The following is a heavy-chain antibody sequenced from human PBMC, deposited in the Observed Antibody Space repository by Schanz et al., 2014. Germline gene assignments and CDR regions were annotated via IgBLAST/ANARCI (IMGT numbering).Heavy chain of an antibody. CDR3: TKDILPGGADV. V-gene: IGHV3-9*01. D-gene: IGHD3-3*02. CDR2: FSLDTDRI. CDR1: GFTFDEYA. Sequence: VQLVESGGGVVQPGRSLRLSCAASGFTFDEYAMHWVRQAPGKGLEWVAGFSLDTDRIDYGDSVKGRFTVSWDNSKTSLYLQMNSLRPEDTALYYCTKDILPGGADVWGQGTTVTVSS. J-gene: IGHJ6*02.